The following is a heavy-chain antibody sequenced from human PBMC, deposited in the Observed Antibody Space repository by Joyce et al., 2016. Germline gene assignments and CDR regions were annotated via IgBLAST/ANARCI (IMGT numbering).Heavy chain of an antibody. CDR3: AGLIGVVTYKPIYYFDY. D-gene: IGHD2-21*02. Sequence: QVQLQESGPGLVKPSATLSLTCTVSGGSISSYYWTWIRQPPGKGLEWIGYIYYSGSTNYNPSLKSRVIISVDTSKNQFSLKLSSVTAADTADYYGAGLIGVVTYKPIYYFDYWGRGTLVTVSS. CDR2: IYYSGST. CDR1: GGSISSYY. J-gene: IGHJ4*02. V-gene: IGHV4-59*08.